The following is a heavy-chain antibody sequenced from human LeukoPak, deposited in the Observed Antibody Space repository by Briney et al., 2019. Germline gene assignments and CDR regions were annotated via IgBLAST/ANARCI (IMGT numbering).Heavy chain of an antibody. CDR3: ARRGDWNGANNWFDP. J-gene: IGHJ5*02. D-gene: IGHD1-1*01. V-gene: IGHV1-69*13. CDR1: GGTFSSYA. CDR2: IIPIFGTA. Sequence: ASVKVSCKASGGTFSSYAISWVRQAPGQGLEWMGGIIPIFGTANYAQKFQGRVTITADESTSTAYMELSSLRSEDTAVYYCARRGDWNGANNWFDPWGQGTLVTVSS.